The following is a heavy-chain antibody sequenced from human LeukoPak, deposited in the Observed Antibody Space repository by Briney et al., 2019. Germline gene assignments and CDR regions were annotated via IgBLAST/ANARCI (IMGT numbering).Heavy chain of an antibody. Sequence: GGSLRLSCVASGFTFSSYSMNWVRQAPGKGLEWVSYISSSSSTIYYADSVKGRFTISRDNAKNSLYLQMNSLRAEDTAVYYCARLLYDYVWGSYRYRDRYYMDVWGKGTTVTVSS. CDR1: GFTFSSYS. J-gene: IGHJ6*03. CDR2: ISSSSSTI. CDR3: ARLLYDYVWGSYRYRDRYYMDV. D-gene: IGHD3-16*02. V-gene: IGHV3-48*01.